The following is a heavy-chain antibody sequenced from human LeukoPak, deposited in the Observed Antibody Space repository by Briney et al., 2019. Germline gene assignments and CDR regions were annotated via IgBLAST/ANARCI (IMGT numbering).Heavy chain of an antibody. CDR2: IIPIFGTA. Sequence: GASVKVSCKASGGTFSSYAISWVRQAPGQGLEWMGGIIPIFGTANYAQKFQGRVTITRDTSTSTAYMELRSLRSDDTAVYYCARDLAPAEYCSSTSCPHITDYWGQGTLVTVSS. CDR1: GGTFSSYA. V-gene: IGHV1-69*05. D-gene: IGHD2-2*01. CDR3: ARDLAPAEYCSSTSCPHITDY. J-gene: IGHJ4*02.